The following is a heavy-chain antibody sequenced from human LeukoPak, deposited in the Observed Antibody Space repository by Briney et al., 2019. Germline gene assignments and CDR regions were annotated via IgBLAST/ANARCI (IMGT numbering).Heavy chain of an antibody. CDR3: TRDLMDYDYGDKGGNY. Sequence: GGSLRLSCAASGFAFSSHWMHWVRQVPGKGLVWVSRINSDGSNTIYADSVEGRFTISRDNAKNTLYLQMNSLRAEDTAVYYCTRDLMDYDYGDKGGNYWGQGTLVTVSS. D-gene: IGHD4-23*01. J-gene: IGHJ4*02. CDR2: INSDGSNT. V-gene: IGHV3-74*01. CDR1: GFAFSSHW.